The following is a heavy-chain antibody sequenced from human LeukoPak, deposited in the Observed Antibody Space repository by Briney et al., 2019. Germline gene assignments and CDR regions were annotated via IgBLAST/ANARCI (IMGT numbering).Heavy chain of an antibody. CDR2: ISSSSSYI. CDR1: GFTFSSYW. J-gene: IGHJ4*02. V-gene: IGHV3-21*01. CDR3: ARELFGVVIYFDY. Sequence: GGSLRLSCAASGFTFSSYWMSWVRQAPGKGLEWVSSISSSSSYIYYADSVKGRFTISRDNAKNSLYLQMNSLRAEDTAVYYCARELFGVVIYFDYWGQGTLVTVSS. D-gene: IGHD3-3*01.